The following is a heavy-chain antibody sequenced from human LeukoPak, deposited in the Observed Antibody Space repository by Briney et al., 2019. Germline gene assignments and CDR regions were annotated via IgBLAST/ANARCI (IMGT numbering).Heavy chain of an antibody. CDR2: ISGSGIAT. CDR3: ARYRGKTVAATPFDY. Sequence: GGSLRLSCGVSGLTFSNYAISWVRQAPGKGLEWVSAISGSGIATYYADSVKGRVTISRDNSKNTLYLQINSLRVEDTAIYYCARYRGKTVAATPFDYWGQGTLVTVSS. D-gene: IGHD1-26*01. J-gene: IGHJ4*02. V-gene: IGHV3-23*01. CDR1: GLTFSNYA.